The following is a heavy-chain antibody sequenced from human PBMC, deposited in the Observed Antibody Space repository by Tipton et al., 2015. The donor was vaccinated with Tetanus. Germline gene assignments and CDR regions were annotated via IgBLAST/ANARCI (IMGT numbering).Heavy chain of an antibody. CDR1: GGSVSSGSYY. CDR2: MFYGGSP. D-gene: IGHD4-23*01. CDR3: ATMTPVDWYFDL. J-gene: IGHJ2*01. V-gene: IGHV4-61*01. Sequence: GLVKPSETLSPTCTVSGGSVSSGSYYWSWIRQRPGKGLEWIGYMFYGGSPKYNPSLKSRVTISVDTSKNQLSLKLTSVTAADTAVYYCATMTPVDWYFDLWGRGTLVTVSS.